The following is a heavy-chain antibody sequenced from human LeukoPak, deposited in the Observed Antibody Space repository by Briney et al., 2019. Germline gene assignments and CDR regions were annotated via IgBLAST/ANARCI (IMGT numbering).Heavy chain of an antibody. CDR1: GGSISSYY. J-gene: IGHJ4*02. Sequence: PSETLSLTCTVSGGSISSYYWGWVRQPPGKGLEWIGNIYYSGSTHYSPSLKSRVTISVDTSKNQFSLELSSVTAADTAVYYCARRSKGSSYRYYWGQGTLVTVSS. CDR2: IYYSGST. V-gene: IGHV4-39*01. CDR3: ARRSKGSSYRYY. D-gene: IGHD3-16*02.